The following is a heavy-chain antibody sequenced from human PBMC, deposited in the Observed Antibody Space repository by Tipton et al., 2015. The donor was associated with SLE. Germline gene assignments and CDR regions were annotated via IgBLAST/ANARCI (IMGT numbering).Heavy chain of an antibody. Sequence: SLRLSCTASGFTFSSYSMNWVRQAPGKGLEWVAFIRYDGSNKYYADSVKGRFTISRDNSKNTLYLQMNSLRAEDTAVYYCAKDWTSAADAFDIWGQGTMVTVSS. CDR2: IRYDGSNK. D-gene: IGHD2-2*01. J-gene: IGHJ3*02. CDR3: AKDWTSAADAFDI. CDR1: GFTFSSYS. V-gene: IGHV3-30*02.